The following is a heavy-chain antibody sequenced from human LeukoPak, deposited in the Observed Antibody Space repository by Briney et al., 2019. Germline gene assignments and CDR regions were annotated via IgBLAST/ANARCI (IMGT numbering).Heavy chain of an antibody. Sequence: GASVKVSCKASGGTFSSYAISWVRQAPGQGLEWMGGIIPIFGTANYAQKFQGRVTITADESTSTAYMELSSLRSEDTAVYYCASGGLHYWYFDLWGRGTLVTVSS. D-gene: IGHD2-15*01. CDR2: IIPIFGTA. V-gene: IGHV1-69*13. J-gene: IGHJ2*01. CDR3: ASGGLHYWYFDL. CDR1: GGTFSSYA.